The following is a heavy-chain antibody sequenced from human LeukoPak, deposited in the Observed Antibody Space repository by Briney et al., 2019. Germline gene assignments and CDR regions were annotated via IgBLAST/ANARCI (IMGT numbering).Heavy chain of an antibody. Sequence: SETLSLTCTVSGGSISSFYWSWIRQPPGKGLEWIGYFYYSGSTNYNPSLKSRVTISVDTSKNQLSLKLSSVTAADTAVYYCARRYGSGALTDASDIWGQGTMVTVSS. J-gene: IGHJ3*02. V-gene: IGHV4-59*08. D-gene: IGHD3-10*01. CDR3: ARRYGSGALTDASDI. CDR1: GGSISSFY. CDR2: FYYSGST.